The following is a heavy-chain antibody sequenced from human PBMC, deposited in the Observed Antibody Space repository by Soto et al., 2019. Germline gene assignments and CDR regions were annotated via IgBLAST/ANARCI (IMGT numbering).Heavy chain of an antibody. CDR3: AREDGYCSGGSCHSGGWLEP. Sequence: ASVKVSCKTSGYTFTTYGVSWVRQAPGQGLEWMGWISPYNGNTNYAQRLQGRVTLTTDTSTNTAYMELRSLRSDDTALYYCAREDGYCSGGSCHSGGWLEPWGQGTLVTVLL. J-gene: IGHJ5*02. D-gene: IGHD2-15*01. CDR1: GYTFTTYG. CDR2: ISPYNGNT. V-gene: IGHV1-18*01.